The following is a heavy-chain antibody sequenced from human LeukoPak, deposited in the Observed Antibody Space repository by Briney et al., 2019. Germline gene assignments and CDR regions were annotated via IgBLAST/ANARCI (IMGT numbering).Heavy chain of an antibody. Sequence: GGSLRLSCAASGFTFSSYSMNWVRQAPGKGLEWVSYISSSSSTIYYADSVKGRFTISRDNAKNSLYLQMNSLRAEDTAVYYCARRGRDSTNQKIFDYWGQGALVTVSS. J-gene: IGHJ4*02. CDR1: GFTFSSYS. V-gene: IGHV3-48*01. CDR3: ARRGRDSTNQKIFDY. CDR2: ISSSSSTI. D-gene: IGHD3-16*01.